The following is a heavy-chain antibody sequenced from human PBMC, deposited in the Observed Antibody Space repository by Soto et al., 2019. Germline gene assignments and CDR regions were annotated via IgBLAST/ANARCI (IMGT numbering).Heavy chain of an antibody. V-gene: IGHV4-31*03. CDR2: IYYSGST. D-gene: IGHD2-2*01. Sequence: QVQLQESGPGLVKPSQTLSLTCTVSGGSISSGGYYWSWIRQHPGKGLEWIGYIYYSGSTYYNPSLQYRVTISVDTSKNQFSLKLSSVTAADRAVYYCARDVYCSSTSCYMDVWGKGTTVTVSS. J-gene: IGHJ6*03. CDR3: ARDVYCSSTSCYMDV. CDR1: GGSISSGGYY.